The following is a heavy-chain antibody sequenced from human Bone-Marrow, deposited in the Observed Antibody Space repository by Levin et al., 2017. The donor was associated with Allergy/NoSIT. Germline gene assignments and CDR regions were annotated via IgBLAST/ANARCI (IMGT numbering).Heavy chain of an antibody. CDR2: ISSSSSYI. V-gene: IGHV3-21*01. J-gene: IGHJ6*03. CDR3: AREGASSSWSYYYYYMDV. CDR1: GFTFSSYS. Sequence: GGSLRLSCAASGFTFSSYSMNWVRQAPGKGLEWVSSISSSSSYIYYADSVKGRFTISRDNAKNSLYLQMNSLRAEDTAVYYCAREGASSSWSYYYYYMDVWGKGTTVTVSS. D-gene: IGHD6-13*01.